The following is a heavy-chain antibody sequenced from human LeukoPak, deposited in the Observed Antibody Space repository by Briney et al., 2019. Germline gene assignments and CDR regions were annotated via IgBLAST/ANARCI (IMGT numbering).Heavy chain of an antibody. Sequence: SETLSLTCTVSGGSISSSSYYWGWIRQPPGKGLEWIGSIYYSGTTYYNPSLKSRLTLSKDTSKKHFSLTLSSVTAADTAVYYCARAHGSGGDYFDYWGQGTLVTVSS. CDR2: IYYSGTT. CDR3: ARAHGSGGDYFDY. CDR1: GGSISSSSYY. D-gene: IGHD5-12*01. V-gene: IGHV4-39*07. J-gene: IGHJ4*02.